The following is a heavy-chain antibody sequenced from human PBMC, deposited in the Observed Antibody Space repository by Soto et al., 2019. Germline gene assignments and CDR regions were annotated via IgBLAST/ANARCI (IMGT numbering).Heavy chain of an antibody. CDR1: GGSISSYY. Sequence: SETLSLTCTVSGGSISSYYWSWIRQPPGKGLEWIGYIYYSGSTNYNPSLKSRVTISVDTSKNQFSLKLSSVTAADTAVYYCARDLISRGWYWFDPWGQGTLVTVSS. V-gene: IGHV4-59*01. D-gene: IGHD6-19*01. J-gene: IGHJ5*02. CDR2: IYYSGST. CDR3: ARDLISRGWYWFDP.